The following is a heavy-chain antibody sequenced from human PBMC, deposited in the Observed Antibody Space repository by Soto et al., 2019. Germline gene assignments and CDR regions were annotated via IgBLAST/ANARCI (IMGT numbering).Heavy chain of an antibody. J-gene: IGHJ6*02. CDR1: GGSISSSNW. CDR2: IYHSGST. CDR3: ASVRGGYYYAMDV. Sequence: PSETLSLTCAVSGGSISSSNWWSWVRQPPGKGLEWIGEIYHSGSTNYNPSLKSRVTISVDKSKNRFSLKLSPVTAADTAVYYCASVRGGYYYAMDVWGQGTTVT. D-gene: IGHD3-10*02. V-gene: IGHV4-4*02.